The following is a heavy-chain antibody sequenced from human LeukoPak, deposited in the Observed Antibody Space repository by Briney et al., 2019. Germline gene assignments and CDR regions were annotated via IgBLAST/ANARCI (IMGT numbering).Heavy chain of an antibody. J-gene: IGHJ4*02. D-gene: IGHD3-22*01. V-gene: IGHV1-2*02. CDR1: GYTFTGCY. Sequence: GASVKVSCKALGYTFTGCYMHWVRQAPGQGLEWMGWINPNSGGTNYAQKFQGRVTMTRDTSISTAYMELSRLRSDDTAVYYCARGRYYYDSSAYYFDYWGQGTLVTVSS. CDR3: ARGRYYYDSSAYYFDY. CDR2: INPNSGGT.